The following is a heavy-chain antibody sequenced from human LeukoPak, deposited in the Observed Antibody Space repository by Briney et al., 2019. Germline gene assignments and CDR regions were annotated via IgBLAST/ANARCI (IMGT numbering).Heavy chain of an antibody. CDR1: GFTFTNYW. J-gene: IGHJ4*02. CDR2: IKQDGSEK. D-gene: IGHD1-26*01. Sequence: GGSLRLSRAASGFTFTNYWMTWVRQAPGKGLEWVATIKQDGSEKYYVDSVKGRFTISRDNAKNSLSLQMNSLRAEDTAVYYCARISGSYSKSDYWGQGTLVTVSS. V-gene: IGHV3-7*04. CDR3: ARISGSYSKSDY.